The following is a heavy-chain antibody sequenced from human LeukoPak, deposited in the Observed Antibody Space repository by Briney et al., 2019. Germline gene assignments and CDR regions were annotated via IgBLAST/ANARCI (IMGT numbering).Heavy chain of an antibody. V-gene: IGHV1-2*02. Sequence: ASVKVSCKASGYTFTGYYMHWVRQAPGQGLEWMGWINPNSGGTDYAQKFQGRVTMTRDTSITTAYMELSRLRSDDTAVYYCARAGGAARPVDYWGQGTLGTVSS. CDR1: GYTFTGYY. CDR2: INPNSGGT. J-gene: IGHJ4*02. D-gene: IGHD6-6*01. CDR3: ARAGGAARPVDY.